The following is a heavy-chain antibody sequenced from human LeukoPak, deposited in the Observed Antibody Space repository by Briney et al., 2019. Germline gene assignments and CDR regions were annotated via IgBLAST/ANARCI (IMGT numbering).Heavy chain of an antibody. CDR3: ARGAPCKYYFLGKDV. V-gene: IGHV4-34*01. D-gene: IGHD2/OR15-2a*01. Sequence: SETLSLTCAVYGGSFSGYYWSWIRQPPGKGLEWIGEINHSGSTNYNPSLKSRVTISVDTSKNQFSLKLSSVTAADTAVYYCARGAPCKYYFLGKDVWGQGATVTVSS. J-gene: IGHJ6*02. CDR2: INHSGST. CDR1: GGSFSGYY.